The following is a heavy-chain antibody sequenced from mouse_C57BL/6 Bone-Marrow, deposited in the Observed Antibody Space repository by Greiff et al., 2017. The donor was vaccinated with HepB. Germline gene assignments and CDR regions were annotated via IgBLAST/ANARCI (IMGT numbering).Heavy chain of an antibody. D-gene: IGHD1-1*01. J-gene: IGHJ2*01. CDR3: ARSGITTMNYFDY. CDR1: GYTFTDYY. V-gene: IGHV1-26*01. Sequence: VQLQQSGPELVKPGASVKISCKASGYTFTDYYMNWVKQSHGKSLEWIGDINPNNGGTSYNQKFKGKATLTVDKSSSTAYMELRSLTSEDSAVYYCARSGITTMNYFDYWGQGTTLTVSS. CDR2: INPNNGGT.